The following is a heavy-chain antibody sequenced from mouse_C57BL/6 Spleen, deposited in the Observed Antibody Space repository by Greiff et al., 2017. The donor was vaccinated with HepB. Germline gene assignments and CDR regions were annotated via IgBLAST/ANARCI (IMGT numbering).Heavy chain of an antibody. Sequence: EVKLVESGEGLVKPGGSLKFSCAASGFTFSSYAMSWVRQTPEKRLEWVAYISSGGDYIYYADTVKGRFPISRDNARNTLYQQMSSLKSEDTAMYYCTRAHTEVAREEFAYWGQGTLVTVSA. CDR3: TRAHTEVAREEFAY. V-gene: IGHV5-9-1*02. D-gene: IGHD1-1*01. CDR2: ISSGGDYI. CDR1: GFTFSSYA. J-gene: IGHJ3*01.